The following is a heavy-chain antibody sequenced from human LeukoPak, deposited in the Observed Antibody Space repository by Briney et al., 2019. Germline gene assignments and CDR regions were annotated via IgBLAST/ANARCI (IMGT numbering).Heavy chain of an antibody. V-gene: IGHV4-39*07. D-gene: IGHD3-9*01. CDR3: AREGESLVLRSFDWPLTDDAFDI. Sequence: SETLSLTCTVSGGSISSSSYYWGWIRQPPGKGLEWIGSIYYSGSTYYNPSLKSRVTISVDTSKNHFSLKLSSVTAADTAVYFFAREGESLVLRSFDWPLTDDAFDIWGQGTMVTVSS. CDR1: GGSISSSSYY. CDR2: IYYSGST. J-gene: IGHJ3*02.